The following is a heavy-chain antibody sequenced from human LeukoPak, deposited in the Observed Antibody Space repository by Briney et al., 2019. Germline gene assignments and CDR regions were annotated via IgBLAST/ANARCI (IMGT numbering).Heavy chain of an antibody. D-gene: IGHD5-18*01. CDR3: ARDSKGGYSYGYWGYFDY. J-gene: IGHJ4*02. CDR1: GFTFSSYT. CDR2: ISNDGSNK. Sequence: GGSPRLSCAASGFTFSSYTMHWVRHAPGTGLEWVALISNDGSNKSYADSVKGRLTLSRDNSKNTLYLQMNSLGAEDTAVYYCARDSKGGYSYGYWGYFDYWGQGTLVTVSS. V-gene: IGHV3-30-3*01.